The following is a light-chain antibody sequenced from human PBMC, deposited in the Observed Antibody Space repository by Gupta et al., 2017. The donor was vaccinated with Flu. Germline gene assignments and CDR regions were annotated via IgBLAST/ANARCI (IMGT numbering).Light chain of an antibody. V-gene: IGLV2-14*01. J-gene: IGLJ2*01. CDR3: VSSGAAEV. CDR2: EVS. CDR1: SSDISASNY. Sequence: GQSLSISCTGTSSDISASNYVSWYHQHTGKAPTLMIYEVSHPHSRFSTRFSGSKSANTSSLTISGLQADDEAGYYYVSSGAAEVFGGGAKVT.